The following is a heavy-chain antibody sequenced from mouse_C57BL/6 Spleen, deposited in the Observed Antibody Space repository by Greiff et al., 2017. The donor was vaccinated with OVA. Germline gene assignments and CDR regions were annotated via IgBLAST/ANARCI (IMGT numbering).Heavy chain of an antibody. Sequence: EVQGVESGGDLVKPGGSLKLSCAASGFTFSSYGMSWVRQTPDKRLEWVATISSGGSYTDYPDSVKGRFTISRDNAKNTLYLQMSSLKSEDTAMYYCARLDDYGSSLFDYWGQGTTLTVTS. CDR3: ARLDDYGSSLFDY. CDR1: GFTFSSYG. V-gene: IGHV5-6*01. CDR2: ISSGGSYT. D-gene: IGHD1-1*01. J-gene: IGHJ2*01.